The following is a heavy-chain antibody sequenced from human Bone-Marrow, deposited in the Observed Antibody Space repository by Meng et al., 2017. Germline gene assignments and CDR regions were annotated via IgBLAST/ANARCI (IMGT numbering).Heavy chain of an antibody. D-gene: IGHD3-10*01. J-gene: IGHJ6*02. CDR3: ARDHAWFGETYAMDV. Sequence: GESLKISCAASGFTFSSYEMNWVRQAPGKGLEWVSYMSTSGRTIYYADSVKGRFTISRENAKNSLYLQMNSLRAEDTAVYYCARDHAWFGETYAMDVWGQGTTVTVSS. CDR1: GFTFSSYE. V-gene: IGHV3-48*03. CDR2: MSTSGRTI.